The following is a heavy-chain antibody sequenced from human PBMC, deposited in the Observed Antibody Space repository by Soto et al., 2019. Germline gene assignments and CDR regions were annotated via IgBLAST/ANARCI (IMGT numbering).Heavy chain of an antibody. CDR2: IIPIIGVT. Sequence: QVQLVQSGAEVKRPGSSVKVSCESSGDTFNSYVISWVRQAPGQGLEWMGGIIPIIGVTHYAQKFQGRVTISALSSTGTAYMELTNLGFDDTALSCCAREAIGAKGADQWGQGTLVTVSS. CDR3: AREAIGAKGADQ. CDR1: GDTFNSYV. V-gene: IGHV1-69*17. J-gene: IGHJ4*02. D-gene: IGHD2-21*01.